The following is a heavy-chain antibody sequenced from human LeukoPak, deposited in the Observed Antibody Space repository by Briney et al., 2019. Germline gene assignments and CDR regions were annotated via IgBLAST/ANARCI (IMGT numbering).Heavy chain of an antibody. CDR3: ARVPTYYYDSSGYYYNDY. CDR2: VSAYNGNT. D-gene: IGHD3-22*01. CDR1: GYTFTSYG. V-gene: IGHV1-18*01. J-gene: IGHJ4*02. Sequence: ASVKVSCKASGYTFTSYGISWVRQAPGQGLEGMGWVSAYNGNTNYAQKLQGRVTMTTDTSTSTAYMELRSLRSDDTAVYYCARVPTYYYDSSGYYYNDYWGQGTLVTVSS.